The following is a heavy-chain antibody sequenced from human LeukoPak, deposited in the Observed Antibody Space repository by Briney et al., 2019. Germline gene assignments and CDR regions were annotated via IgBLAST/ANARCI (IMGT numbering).Heavy chain of an antibody. CDR3: ARGYCSGGSCYAMYYFDY. CDR1: GYTFTSYD. J-gene: IGHJ4*02. D-gene: IGHD2-15*01. Sequence: ASVKVSCKASGYTFTSYDINWVRQATGQGPEWMGWMNPNSGNTGYAQKFQGRVTMTRNTSISTAYMELSSLRSEDTAVYYCARGYCSGGSCYAMYYFDYWGQGTLVTVSS. V-gene: IGHV1-8*01. CDR2: MNPNSGNT.